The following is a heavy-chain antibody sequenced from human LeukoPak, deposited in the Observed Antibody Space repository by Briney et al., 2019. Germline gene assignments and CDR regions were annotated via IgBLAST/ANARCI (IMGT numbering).Heavy chain of an antibody. CDR2: INPNSGGT. CDR1: GYTFTSYG. CDR3: ARTTISGSYLDWFDP. Sequence: ASVKVSCKASGYTFTSYGISWVRQAPGQGLEWMGWINPNSGGTNYAQKFQGRVTMTRDTSISTAYMELSRLRSDDTAVYYCARTTISGSYLDWFDPWGQGTLVTVSS. V-gene: IGHV1-2*02. D-gene: IGHD1-26*01. J-gene: IGHJ5*02.